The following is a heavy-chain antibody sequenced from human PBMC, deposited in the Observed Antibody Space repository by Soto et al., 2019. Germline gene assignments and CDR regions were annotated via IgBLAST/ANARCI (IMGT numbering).Heavy chain of an antibody. CDR3: AKDGGPDFDKYGMDV. CDR2: ISYDGSNK. V-gene: IGHV3-30*18. J-gene: IGHJ6*02. Sequence: GGSLRLSCAASGFTFSSYGMHWVRQAPGKGLEWVAVISYDGSNKYYADSVKGRFTISRDNSKNTLYLQMNSLRAEDTAVYYCAKDGGPDFDKYGMDVWGQGTTVTVSS. D-gene: IGHD3-9*01. CDR1: GFTFSSYG.